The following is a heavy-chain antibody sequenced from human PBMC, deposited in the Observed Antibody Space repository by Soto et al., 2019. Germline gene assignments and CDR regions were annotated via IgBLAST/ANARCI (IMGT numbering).Heavy chain of an antibody. CDR2: TYYTSKWYN. J-gene: IGHJ3*02. V-gene: IGHV6-1*01. D-gene: IGHD4-4*01. CDR3: ARSPYSAVRAFDI. CDR1: GDSVSSNSAA. Sequence: SQSLSHTCAISGDSVSSNSAAWNWIRQSHSRGLEWLGRTYYTSKWYNDYAVSVKSRITINPDTSKNQFSLQLNSVTPEDTAVYYCARSPYSAVRAFDIWGHGTMVTVSS.